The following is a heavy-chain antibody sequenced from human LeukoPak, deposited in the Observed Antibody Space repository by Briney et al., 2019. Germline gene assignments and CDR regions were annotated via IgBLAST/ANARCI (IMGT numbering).Heavy chain of an antibody. CDR2: MNPNGGNT. CDR3: ARDYYDSSGYGIYGMDV. V-gene: IGHV1-8*01. CDR1: GYTFTSYD. Sequence: ASVKVSCKAYGYTFTSYDINWVRQATGQGLEWMGWMNPNGGNTGYAQKFQGRVTMTRNTSISTAYMELSSLRSEDTAVYYCARDYYDSSGYGIYGMDVWGQGTTVTVSS. J-gene: IGHJ6*02. D-gene: IGHD3-22*01.